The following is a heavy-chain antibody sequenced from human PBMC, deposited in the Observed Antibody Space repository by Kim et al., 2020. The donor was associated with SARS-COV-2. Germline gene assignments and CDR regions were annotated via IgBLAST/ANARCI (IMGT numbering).Heavy chain of an antibody. CDR1: GFTFSDYG. CDR3: ARDINGRYSCSDSYRVRGDPAWNWSLDL. V-gene: IGHV3-33*05. Sequence: GGSLRLSCVVSGFTFSDYGIHWVRQAPGKGLEWMSVISYDGSTKYYADSVKGRFIMSRDNSKNTLFLQLNNLTAQDTAFYYCARDINGRYSCSDSYRVRGDPAWNWSLDLWGRGTLVTVSS. CDR2: ISYDGSTK. J-gene: IGHJ2*01. D-gene: IGHD2-21*01.